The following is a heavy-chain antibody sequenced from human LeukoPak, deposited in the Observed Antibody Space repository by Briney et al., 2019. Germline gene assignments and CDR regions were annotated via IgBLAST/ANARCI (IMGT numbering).Heavy chain of an antibody. V-gene: IGHV4-59*01. CDR1: GGSISSYY. Sequence: SETLSLTCTVSGGSISSYYWSWIRQPPGKGLEWIGYIYYSGSTNYNPSLKSRVTISVDTSKNQFSLKLSSVTAADTAVYYCASSYEGVDYWGQGTLVTVSS. D-gene: IGHD5-18*01. CDR3: ASSYEGVDY. J-gene: IGHJ4*02. CDR2: IYYSGST.